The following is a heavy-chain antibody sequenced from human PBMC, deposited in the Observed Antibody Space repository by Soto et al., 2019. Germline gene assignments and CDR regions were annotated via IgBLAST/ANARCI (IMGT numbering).Heavy chain of an antibody. CDR3: ARDVVVPGIAARHYYYYGMDV. Sequence: PSQTLSLTGAISGDSVSSNSAAWNWIRQSPSRGLEWLGRTYYRSKWYNDYAVSVKSRITINPDTSKNQFSLQLNSVTPEDTAVYYCARDVVVPGIAARHYYYYGMDVWGQGTTVTVSS. D-gene: IGHD6-6*01. J-gene: IGHJ6*02. V-gene: IGHV6-1*01. CDR1: GDSVSSNSAA. CDR2: TYYRSKWYN.